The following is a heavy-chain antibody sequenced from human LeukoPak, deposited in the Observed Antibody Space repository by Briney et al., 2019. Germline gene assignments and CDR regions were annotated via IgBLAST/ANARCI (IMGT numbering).Heavy chain of an antibody. D-gene: IGHD5-12*01. CDR1: GYTFINYD. CDR3: TRGVKGGYDFRGSHQFGMDL. CDR2: INPNSGST. V-gene: IGHV1-8*01. Sequence: ASVKVSCKASGYTFINYDLHWVRQASGQGLEWMGWINPNSGSTGFAQNFRDRLTMTRDTSTNTAYMELRSLQFGDSALYFCTRGVKGGYDFRGSHQFGMDLWGQGTTITVSS. J-gene: IGHJ6*02.